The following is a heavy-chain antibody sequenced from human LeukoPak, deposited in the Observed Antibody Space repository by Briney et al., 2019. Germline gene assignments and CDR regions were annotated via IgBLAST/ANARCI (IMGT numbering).Heavy chain of an antibody. CDR2: INHSGST. Sequence: SETLSLTRAVYGGSFSGYYWSWIRQPPGKGLEWIGEINHSGSTNYNPSLKSRVTISVDTSKNQFSLKLSSVTAADTAVYYCARGFIAARYYYYYYYMDVWGKGTTVTVS. V-gene: IGHV4-34*01. CDR3: ARGFIAARYYYYYYYMDV. CDR1: GGSFSGYY. D-gene: IGHD6-25*01. J-gene: IGHJ6*03.